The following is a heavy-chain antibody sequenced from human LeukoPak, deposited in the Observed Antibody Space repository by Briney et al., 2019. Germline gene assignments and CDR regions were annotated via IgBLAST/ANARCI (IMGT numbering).Heavy chain of an antibody. CDR3: ATETNGRHYDY. Sequence: GGSLRLSCAASGFTFSSYAMSWVCQAPGKGLEWVASIGPTGFDRYHADSIKGRFTISRDNANNFLYLQMDSLRAEDTAVYYCATETNGRHYDYWGQGTLLTVSS. CDR2: IGPTGFDR. D-gene: IGHD1-14*01. CDR1: GFTFSSYA. V-gene: IGHV3-21*06. J-gene: IGHJ4*02.